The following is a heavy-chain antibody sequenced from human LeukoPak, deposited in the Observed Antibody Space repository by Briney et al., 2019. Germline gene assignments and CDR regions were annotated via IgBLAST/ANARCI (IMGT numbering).Heavy chain of an antibody. CDR2: IKSDGSST. CDR3: ARGDPTVTTTGSRGLDI. CDR1: GFTFSSYW. J-gene: IGHJ3*02. D-gene: IGHD4-17*01. Sequence: PEGSLRLSCAASGFTFSSYWMHWVRLPPGKGLVWVSRIKSDGSSTSYADFVKGRFTISRDNAKNTLYLQMNSLRAEDTAVYYCARGDPTVTTTGSRGLDIWGQGTMVTVSS. V-gene: IGHV3-74*01.